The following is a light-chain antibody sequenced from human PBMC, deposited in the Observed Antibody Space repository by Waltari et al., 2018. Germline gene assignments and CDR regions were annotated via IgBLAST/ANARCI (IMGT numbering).Light chain of an antibody. V-gene: IGKV3-11*01. CDR1: QTVNTY. Sequence: ETVLTHSPVTLSLSPGERATLSCRASQTVNTYLAWYQQKPGQAPRLLIYDTSNRATGIPARFSGSGSGTDFTLTISSLEPEDFAVYYCQQRNSWPLTFGGGTKVEIK. CDR2: DTS. J-gene: IGKJ4*01. CDR3: QQRNSWPLT.